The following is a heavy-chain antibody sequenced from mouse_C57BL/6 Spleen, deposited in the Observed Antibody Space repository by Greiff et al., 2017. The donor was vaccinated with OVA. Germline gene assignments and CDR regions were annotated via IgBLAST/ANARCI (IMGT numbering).Heavy chain of an antibody. Sequence: EVNVVESGGGLVKPGGSLKLSCAASGFTFSSYTMSWVRQTPEKRLEWVATISGGGGNTYYPDSVKGRFTISRDNAKNTLYLQMSSLRSEDTALYYCARRGDYAPDYWGQGTTLTVSS. J-gene: IGHJ2*01. CDR2: ISGGGGNT. D-gene: IGHD1-1*01. CDR1: GFTFSSYT. CDR3: ARRGDYAPDY. V-gene: IGHV5-9*01.